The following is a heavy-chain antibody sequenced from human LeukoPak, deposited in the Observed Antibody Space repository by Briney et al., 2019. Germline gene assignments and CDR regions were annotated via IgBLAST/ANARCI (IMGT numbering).Heavy chain of an antibody. V-gene: IGHV3-48*03. J-gene: IGHJ6*02. Sequence: PGGSLRLSCAASGFTFSSYEMNWVRQAPGKALEWVSYISSSGSTIYYADSVKGRFTISRDNAKNSLYLQMNSLRAEDTAVYYCPRDHFGVGPHASTGMDVWGQGTTVTVSS. CDR1: GFTFSSYE. D-gene: IGHD4/OR15-4a*01. CDR2: ISSSGSTI. CDR3: PRDHFGVGPHASTGMDV.